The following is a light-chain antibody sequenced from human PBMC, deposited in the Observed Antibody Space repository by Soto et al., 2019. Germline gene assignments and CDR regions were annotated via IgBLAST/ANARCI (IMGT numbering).Light chain of an antibody. CDR1: SSNIGSKT. J-gene: IGLJ1*01. CDR3: AAWDASLNGYV. V-gene: IGLV1-44*01. Sequence: QSVLTQPPSASGTPGQRVTISCSGSSSNIGSKTVNWYQQLPGTVPKLLIYNSYQRPSGVPDRFSGSKSGTSASLAISGLQSEDEADYSWAAWDASLNGYVFGAGPKVTVL. CDR2: NSY.